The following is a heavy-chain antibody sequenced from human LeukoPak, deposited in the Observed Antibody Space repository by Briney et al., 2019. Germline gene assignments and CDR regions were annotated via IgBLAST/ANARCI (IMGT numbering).Heavy chain of an antibody. CDR1: GYTFTSYG. CDR3: ASGYAAYGDYYFDY. D-gene: IGHD4-17*01. V-gene: IGHV1-18*01. Sequence: GASVKVSCKASGYTFTSYGISWVRQAPGQGLEWVGWISAYNGNTNYAQKLQGRVTMTTDTSTSTAYMELRSLRSDDTAVYYCASGYAAYGDYYFDYWGQGTLVTVSS. J-gene: IGHJ4*02. CDR2: ISAYNGNT.